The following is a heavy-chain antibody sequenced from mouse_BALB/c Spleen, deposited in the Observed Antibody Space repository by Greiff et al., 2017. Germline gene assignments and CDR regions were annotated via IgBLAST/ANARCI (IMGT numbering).Heavy chain of an antibody. D-gene: IGHD2-10*02. CDR1: GFTFSSYA. Sequence: EVKLVESGGGLVKPGGSLKLSCAASGFTFSSYAMSWVRQTPEKRLEWVASISSGGSTYYPDSVKGRFTISRDNARNILYLQMSSLSSEDTAMYYCARGRGYDYYAMDYWGQGTSVTVSS. CDR3: ARGRGYDYYAMDY. V-gene: IGHV5-6-5*01. CDR2: ISSGGST. J-gene: IGHJ4*01.